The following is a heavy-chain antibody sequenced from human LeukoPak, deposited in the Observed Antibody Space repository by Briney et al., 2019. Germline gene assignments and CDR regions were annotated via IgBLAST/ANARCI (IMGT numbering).Heavy chain of an antibody. V-gene: IGHV3-73*01. J-gene: IGHJ4*02. Sequence: GGSLRLSCAASGFTFSGSAMHWVRQASGKGLEWVGRIRSKANSYATVYAASVKGRFTISRDDSKNTAYLQMNSLKTEDTAVYYCTRSDYPEENFDYWGQGTLVTVSS. CDR1: GFTFSGSA. D-gene: IGHD4-17*01. CDR2: IRSKANSYAT. CDR3: TRSDYPEENFDY.